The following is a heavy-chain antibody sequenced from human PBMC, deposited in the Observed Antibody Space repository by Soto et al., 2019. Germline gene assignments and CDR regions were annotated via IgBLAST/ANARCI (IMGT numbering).Heavy chain of an antibody. CDR1: GFSLSTSGGG. D-gene: IGHD3-3*01. V-gene: IGHV2-5*01. J-gene: IGHJ4*02. Sequence: QITLKESGPTLVKPTQTLTLTCTFSGFSLSTSGGGVGWIRQPPGKALEWPTLIYWNDNKRYSPSLKSRLTITKDTSKNQVVLTLTNMDSVDTGTYYCAHRGYYEFWSGSAFDYWGQGILVTVSS. CDR2: IYWNDNK. CDR3: AHRGYYEFWSGSAFDY.